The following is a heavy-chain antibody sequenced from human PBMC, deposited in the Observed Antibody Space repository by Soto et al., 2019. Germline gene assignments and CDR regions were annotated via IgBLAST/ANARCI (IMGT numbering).Heavy chain of an antibody. CDR1: GGSISSSSYY. CDR2: IYYSGST. CDR3: ARRGSYIRDAFDI. V-gene: IGHV4-39*07. Sequence: SETLSFTFTVSGGSISSSSYYWGWSRQPPGKGLEWIGSIYYSGSTYYHPSHKSRVTISVDTSKDQFSLKQSSVTAADTAVYYCARRGSYIRDAFDIWGQGTMVTVSS. J-gene: IGHJ3*02. D-gene: IGHD1-26*01.